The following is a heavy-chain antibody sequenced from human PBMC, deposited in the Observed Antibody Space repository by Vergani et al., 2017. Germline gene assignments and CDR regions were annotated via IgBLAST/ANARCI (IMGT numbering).Heavy chain of an antibody. D-gene: IGHD3-10*01. CDR3: AKERYCYGSGSYN. V-gene: IGHV3-9*01. Sequence: EVQLVESGGGLVQPGRSLRLSCAASGFTFDDYAMHWVRQAPGKGLEWVSGISWNSGSIGYADSVKGRFTIPRDNAKNSLYLQMNSLRAEDTALYYCAKERYCYGSGSYNWGQGTLVTVSS. J-gene: IGHJ4*02. CDR2: ISWNSGSI. CDR1: GFTFDDYA.